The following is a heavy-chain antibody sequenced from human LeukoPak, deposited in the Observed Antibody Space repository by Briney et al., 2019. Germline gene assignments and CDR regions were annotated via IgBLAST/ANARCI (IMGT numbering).Heavy chain of an antibody. D-gene: IGHD3-10*01. Sequence: GGSLRLSCAASGFTFSSYAMTWVRQAPGKGLEWVSSISINSGGTYYADSVKGRFTISRDNSKNTLYLQMNSLRAEDTAVYYCARDSHITKNAFDIWGQGTMVTVSS. CDR1: GFTFSSYA. J-gene: IGHJ3*02. CDR2: ISINSGGT. CDR3: ARDSHITKNAFDI. V-gene: IGHV3-23*01.